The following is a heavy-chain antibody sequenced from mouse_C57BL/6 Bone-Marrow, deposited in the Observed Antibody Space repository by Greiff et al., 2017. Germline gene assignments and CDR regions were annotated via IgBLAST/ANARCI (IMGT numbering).Heavy chain of an antibody. J-gene: IGHJ2*01. D-gene: IGHD2-2*01. V-gene: IGHV1-82*01. CDR3: AKENTMVTTYYFDY. Sequence: QVQLKQSGPELVKPGASVKISCKASGYAFSSSWMNWVKQRPGKGLEWIGRIYPGDGDTNYNGKFKGKATLTADKSSSTAYMQLSSLTSEDSAVYFCAKENTMVTTYYFDYWGQGTTLTVSS. CDR2: IYPGDGDT. CDR1: GYAFSSSW.